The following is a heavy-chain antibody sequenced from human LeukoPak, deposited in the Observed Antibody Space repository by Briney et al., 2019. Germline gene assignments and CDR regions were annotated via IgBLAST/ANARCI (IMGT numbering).Heavy chain of an antibody. V-gene: IGHV3-23*01. CDR2: ISGGGVST. Sequence: GGSLRLSCAASGFTFSNYAMSWVRQAPGKGLEWVSAISGGGVSTYYADSVKGRFTISRDNSKNTLYLQMNSLRAEDTAVYYCAEDLGPYYFDYWGQGTLVTVSS. D-gene: IGHD7-27*01. CDR1: GFTFSNYA. J-gene: IGHJ4*02. CDR3: AEDLGPYYFDY.